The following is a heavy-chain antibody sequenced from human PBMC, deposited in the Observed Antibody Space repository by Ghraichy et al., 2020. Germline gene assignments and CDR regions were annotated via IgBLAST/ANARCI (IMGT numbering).Heavy chain of an antibody. CDR1: GGSFSGYY. CDR3: ARGGWRRFGYCSGGSCRDMDV. CDR2: INHSGST. J-gene: IGHJ6*02. Sequence: SETLSLTCAVYGGSFSGYYWSWIRQPPGKGLEWIGEINHSGSTNYNPSLKSRVTISVDTSKNQFSLKLSSVTAADTDVYYCARGGWRRFGYCSGGSCRDMDVWGQGTTVTVSS. D-gene: IGHD2-15*01. V-gene: IGHV4-34*01.